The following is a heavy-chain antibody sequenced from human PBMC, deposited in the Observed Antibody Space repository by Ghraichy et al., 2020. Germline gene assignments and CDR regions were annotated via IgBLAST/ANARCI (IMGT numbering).Heavy chain of an antibody. J-gene: IGHJ4*02. D-gene: IGHD3-10*01. Sequence: GSLRLSCAASGFTFSSYSMNWVRQAPGKGLEWVSYISSSSSTIYYADSVKGRFTISRDNAKNSLYLQMNSLRVEDTAVYYCASSGSGSYHFDYWDQGTLVTVSS. CDR2: ISSSSSTI. CDR3: ASSGSGSYHFDY. CDR1: GFTFSSYS. V-gene: IGHV3-48*01.